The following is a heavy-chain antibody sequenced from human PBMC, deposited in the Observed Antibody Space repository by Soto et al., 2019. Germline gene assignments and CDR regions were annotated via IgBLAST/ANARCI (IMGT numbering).Heavy chain of an antibody. Sequence: SDTLSLTCPFSGFSISSYYLSWIRQHPGKGLEWIGYIYYSGSTNYNPSLKSRVTISVDTSKNQFSLKLSSVTAADTAVYYCARVGSGYDFWSGYYLPYYGMDVWGQGTTVNVSS. CDR3: ARVGSGYDFWSGYYLPYYGMDV. D-gene: IGHD3-3*01. J-gene: IGHJ6*02. CDR2: IYYSGST. V-gene: IGHV4-59*01. CDR1: GFSISSYY.